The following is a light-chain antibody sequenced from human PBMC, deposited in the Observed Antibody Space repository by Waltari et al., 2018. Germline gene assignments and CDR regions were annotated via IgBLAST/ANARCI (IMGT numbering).Light chain of an antibody. V-gene: IGKV3-11*01. CDR1: QRVRSY. CDR3: QQRSNGIT. J-gene: IGKJ5*01. CDR2: DAS. Sequence: EIVLTQSPATLSVSPGERATLSCRASQRVRSYLAWYQQKPGQAPRLLIYDASNRATGIPARFSGSGSGTAFTLTISSLEPEDFAVYYCQQRSNGITFGQGTRLEI.